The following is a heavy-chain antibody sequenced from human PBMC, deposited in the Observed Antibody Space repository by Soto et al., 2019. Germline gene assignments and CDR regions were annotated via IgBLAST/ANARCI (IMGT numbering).Heavy chain of an antibody. Sequence: QVQLQESGPGLVKPSETLSLTCTVSGGSISSYYWSWIRQPPGKGLEWIGYIYYSGSTNYNPSLKSRVTISVDTPKNQFSLKLSSVTAADTAVYYCARHADPRAYYYYYYMDVWGKGTTVTVSS. V-gene: IGHV4-59*08. J-gene: IGHJ6*03. CDR1: GGSISSYY. CDR2: IYYSGST. CDR3: ARHADPRAYYYYYYMDV.